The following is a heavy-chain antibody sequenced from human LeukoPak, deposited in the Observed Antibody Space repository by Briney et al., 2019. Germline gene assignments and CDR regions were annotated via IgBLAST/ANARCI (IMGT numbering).Heavy chain of an antibody. V-gene: IGHV4-31*03. CDR2: IYYSGST. D-gene: IGHD6-13*01. Sequence: PSQTLSLTCTVSGGSISSGGYYWSWIRQHPGKGLEWIGYIYYSGSTYYNPSLKSRVTISVDTSKNQFSLKLSSVTAADTAVYYCARDWGSSSYQKDAFDIWGQGTMVTVSS. CDR3: ARDWGSSSYQKDAFDI. J-gene: IGHJ3*02. CDR1: GGSISSGGYY.